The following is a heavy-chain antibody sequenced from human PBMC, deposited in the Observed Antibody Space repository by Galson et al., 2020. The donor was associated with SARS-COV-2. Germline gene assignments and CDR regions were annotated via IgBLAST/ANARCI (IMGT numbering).Heavy chain of an antibody. Sequence: SETLSLTCTVSGGSISSYYWSWIRQPAGKELEWIGRIYASGSTNYNPSLKSRVTMSLDTSKNQFSLKLSSVAAADTAVYYCARDYPLLYGDYGRLDSWGQGTVVSVSS. D-gene: IGHD4-17*01. V-gene: IGHV4-4*07. J-gene: IGHJ4*02. CDR2: IYASGST. CDR1: GGSISSYY. CDR3: ARDYPLLYGDYGRLDS.